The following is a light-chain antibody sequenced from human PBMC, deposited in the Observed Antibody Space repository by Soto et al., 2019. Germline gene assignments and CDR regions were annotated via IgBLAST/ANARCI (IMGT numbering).Light chain of an antibody. CDR1: QSVSSY. V-gene: IGKV3-11*01. CDR3: QQLSNWPPT. CDR2: DAS. J-gene: IGKJ1*01. Sequence: EIVLTQSPATLSLSPGERATLSCRASQSVSSYLAWYQQKPGQAPRLLIYDASNRATGIPARFSGSGSGTDFTLPISSLEPEDFAVYYCQQLSNWPPTFGQGTKVEIK.